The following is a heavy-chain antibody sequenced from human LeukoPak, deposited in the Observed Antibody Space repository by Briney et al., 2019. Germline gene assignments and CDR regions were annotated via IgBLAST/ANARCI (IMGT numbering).Heavy chain of an antibody. Sequence: SETLSLTCTVSGGSITSYYWSWIRQPPRKGLEWIGHMYYSGGTHYNPSLKSRVTISVDTSKNQSSLKLSSVTAADTAVYYCTRRCKDAYTLYCFDYWGQGTLVTVSS. CDR1: GGSITSYY. V-gene: IGHV4-59*01. J-gene: IGHJ4*02. CDR3: TRRCKDAYTLYCFDY. CDR2: MYYSGGT. D-gene: IGHD5-24*01.